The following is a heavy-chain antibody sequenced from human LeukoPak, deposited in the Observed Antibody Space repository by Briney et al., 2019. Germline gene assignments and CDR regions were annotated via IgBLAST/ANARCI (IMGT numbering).Heavy chain of an antibody. V-gene: IGHV3-66*04. D-gene: IGHD3-3*01. CDR3: ARHFGVISKGVYYYYYGLDV. CDR1: GFTVSTIY. CDR2: VYSGGST. Sequence: PGGSLRLSCAASGFTVSTIYMSWVRQAPGKGLEWVSVVYSGGSTYYADSVKGRFTISRDNSKNTLYLQMSSQRAEDTAVYYCARHFGVISKGVYYYYYGLDVWGQGTTVTVSS. J-gene: IGHJ6*02.